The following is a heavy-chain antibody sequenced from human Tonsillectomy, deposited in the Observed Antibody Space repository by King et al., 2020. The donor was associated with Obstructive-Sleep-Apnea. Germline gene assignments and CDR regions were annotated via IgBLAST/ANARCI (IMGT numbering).Heavy chain of an antibody. CDR2: INAGNGNT. V-gene: IGHV1-3*01. J-gene: IGHJ6*02. CDR1: GYTFTSYA. CDR3: AREWVDPNGMDV. Sequence: VQLVQSGAEVKKPGASVKVSCKASGYTFTSYAMHCVRQAPGQRLEWMGWINAGNGNTKYSQKFQGRVTITRDTSASTAYMELSSLRSEDTAVYYCAREWVDPNGMDVWGQGTTVTVSS. D-gene: IGHD5-12*01.